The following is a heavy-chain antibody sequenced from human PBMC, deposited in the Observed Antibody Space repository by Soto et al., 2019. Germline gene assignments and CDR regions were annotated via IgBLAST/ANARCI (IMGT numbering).Heavy chain of an antibody. V-gene: IGHV3-33*01. CDR3: ARGFSSWFRGPPDY. D-gene: IGHD3-10*01. Sequence: QVQLVESGGGVVQPGRSLRLSCAASGFSFSGYGMHWVRQAPGKGLGWVANIWYDGSHENYTESVKGRFTISRDNSKNTLYLQMNSLRAEDTAVYYCARGFSSWFRGPPDYWGQGTPVTVSS. CDR2: IWYDGSHE. J-gene: IGHJ4*02. CDR1: GFSFSGYG.